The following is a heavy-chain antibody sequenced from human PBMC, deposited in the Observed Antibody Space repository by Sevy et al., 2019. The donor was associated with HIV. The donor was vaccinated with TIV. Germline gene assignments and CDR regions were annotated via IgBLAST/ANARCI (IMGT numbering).Heavy chain of an antibody. Sequence: SETLSLTCTVSGGSISSSSYYWGWIRQPPGKGLEWIGSIYYSGSTYYNPSLKSRVTISVDTSKNQFSLKLSSVTAGDTAVYYCARRVESDSGSYWQWGQGTLVTVSS. V-gene: IGHV4-39*01. D-gene: IGHD1-26*01. J-gene: IGHJ4*02. CDR2: IYYSGST. CDR3: ARRVESDSGSYWQ. CDR1: GGSISSSSYY.